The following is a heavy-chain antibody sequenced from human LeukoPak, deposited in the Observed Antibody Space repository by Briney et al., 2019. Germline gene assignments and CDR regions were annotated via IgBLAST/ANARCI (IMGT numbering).Heavy chain of an antibody. D-gene: IGHD4-23*01. CDR2: IIPIFGTA. CDR3: AREGGNSGDYYYYMDV. V-gene: IGHV1-69*05. CDR1: GGTFSSYA. Sequence: SVKVSCKASGGTFSSYAISWVRQAPGQGLEWMGGIIPIFGTANYAQKFQGRVTITTDESTSTAYMELGSLRSEDTAVYYCAREGGNSGDYYYYMDVWGKGTTVTVSS. J-gene: IGHJ6*03.